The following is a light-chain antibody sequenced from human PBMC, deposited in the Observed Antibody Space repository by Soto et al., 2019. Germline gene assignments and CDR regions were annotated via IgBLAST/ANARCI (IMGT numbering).Light chain of an antibody. CDR3: QKYGSSPTT. CDR2: GES. CDR1: QSVSTK. J-gene: IGKJ1*01. Sequence: VLTQSPATLSVSAGESATLSCRASQSVSTKLAWYQHKPGQAPRLLIYGESSRATGIPDRLSGSGSGTDLNLTISSLEPEDFAVYYCQKYGSSPTTCGQGTKVDIK. V-gene: IGKV3-20*01.